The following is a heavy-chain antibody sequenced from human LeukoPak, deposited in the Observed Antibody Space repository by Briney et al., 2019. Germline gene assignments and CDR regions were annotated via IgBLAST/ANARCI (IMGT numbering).Heavy chain of an antibody. J-gene: IGHJ3*02. CDR2: IYPGDSDT. CDR1: GYSFTSYW. Sequence: GESLKISCKGSGYSFTSYWIGWVRQMPGKGLEWMGIIYPGDSDTRYSPSFQGQVTISADKSISTAYLQWSSLKASDTAMYYCARHVYYYDSSGYPGDALDIWGQGTMVTVSS. V-gene: IGHV5-51*01. CDR3: ARHVYYYDSSGYPGDALDI. D-gene: IGHD3-22*01.